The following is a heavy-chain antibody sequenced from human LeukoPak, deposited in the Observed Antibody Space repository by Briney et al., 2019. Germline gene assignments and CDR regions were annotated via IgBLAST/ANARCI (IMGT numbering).Heavy chain of an antibody. J-gene: IGHJ4*02. CDR2: ISGSGGST. D-gene: IGHD3-22*01. CDR1: GFTFSSYA. Sequence: QTGGSLRLSCAASGFTFSSYAMSWVRQAPGKGLEWVSAISGSGGSTYYADSVKGRFTISRDNSKNTLYLQMNSLRAEDTAVYYCAKGYDSSGYYAGDVDYWGQGTLVTVSS. CDR3: AKGYDSSGYYAGDVDY. V-gene: IGHV3-23*01.